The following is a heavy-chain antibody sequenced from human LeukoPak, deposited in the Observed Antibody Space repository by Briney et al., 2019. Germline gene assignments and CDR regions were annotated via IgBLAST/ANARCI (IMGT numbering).Heavy chain of an antibody. V-gene: IGHV4-59*01. D-gene: IGHD2-21*01. CDR3: AYIAGLRFDY. J-gene: IGHJ4*02. CDR2: IYYSGST. Sequence: SETLSLTCTVSGVSISSYYWSWVRQPPGKGLEWMGYIYYSGSTNHNPSLKSRVTMSIDTSTSQFSLKLESVTTADTAVYYCAYIAGLRFDYWGRGVMVTVSS. CDR1: GVSISSYY.